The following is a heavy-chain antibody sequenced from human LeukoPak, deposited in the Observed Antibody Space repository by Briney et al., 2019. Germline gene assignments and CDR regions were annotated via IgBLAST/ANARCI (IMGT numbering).Heavy chain of an antibody. Sequence: SETLSLTCTVSGGSISSGAYYWSWIRQHPGKGLEWVGYMYYTGSTYYNPSLKSRLTISLDTSKNQFSLKLSSVTAADTAVYYCARERTGTTSSPHSYYSYSRDVWGKGTRVT. CDR1: GGSISSGAYY. CDR3: ARERTGTTSSPHSYYSYSRDV. CDR2: MYYTGST. V-gene: IGHV4-31*03. D-gene: IGHD1-7*01. J-gene: IGHJ6*03.